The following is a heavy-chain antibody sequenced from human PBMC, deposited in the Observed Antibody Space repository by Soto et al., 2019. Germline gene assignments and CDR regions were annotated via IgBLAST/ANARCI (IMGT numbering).Heavy chain of an antibody. V-gene: IGHV4-4*07. CDR2: VSTNGAT. Sequence: SEALSLTCTVSDDFISSYYWNWIRQPAGKGLEWIGRVSTNGATNYNPSLESRVTMSVDTSKNQFSLKLTSVTAADTAVYFCARADYEILTGSYAMDVWGQGTTVTVSS. CDR3: ARADYEILTGSYAMDV. CDR1: DDFISSYY. D-gene: IGHD3-9*01. J-gene: IGHJ6*02.